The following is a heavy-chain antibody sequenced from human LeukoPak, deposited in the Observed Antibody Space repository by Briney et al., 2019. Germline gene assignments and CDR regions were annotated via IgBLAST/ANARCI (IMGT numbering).Heavy chain of an antibody. V-gene: IGHV3-23*01. Sequence: PGGSLRLSCAASGFTFSSYAMSWVRQAPGKGLEWVSAISGSGGSTYYADSVKGRFTISRDNSKNTLYLQMSSLRGDDTAVYYCARDRSSSWYRGAYDIWGQGTMVTVSS. CDR2: ISGSGGST. D-gene: IGHD6-13*01. CDR1: GFTFSSYA. CDR3: ARDRSSSWYRGAYDI. J-gene: IGHJ3*02.